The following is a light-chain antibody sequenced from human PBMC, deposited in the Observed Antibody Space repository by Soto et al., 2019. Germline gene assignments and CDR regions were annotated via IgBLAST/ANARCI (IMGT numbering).Light chain of an antibody. J-gene: IGLJ3*02. CDR2: SND. Sequence: QSVLTQSPSVSGAPRQSVNISCSGNNSNIGRNAVHWYQQLPGKAPKLLMYSNDMLPSGVSDRFSGSKSGTSASLAISGLQYEDEGDYYCATWDDSLTAWVFGGGTKVTVL. V-gene: IGLV1-36*01. CDR1: NSNIGRNA. CDR3: ATWDDSLTAWV.